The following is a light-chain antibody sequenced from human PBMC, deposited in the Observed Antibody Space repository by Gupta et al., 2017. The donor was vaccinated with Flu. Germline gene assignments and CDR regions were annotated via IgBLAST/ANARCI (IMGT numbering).Light chain of an antibody. J-gene: IGKJ1*01. Sequence: DIHMTRSPSSLSASVGDRVTITCRASQSISSYLHWYQQKPGKAPKLLIYAASRGKSGVPSRFSGSGSRTDFTLTISRLQPEDLATYYCQQSESTPWTFGQGTKVEIK. V-gene: IGKV1-39*01. CDR3: QQSESTPWT. CDR2: AAS. CDR1: QSISSY.